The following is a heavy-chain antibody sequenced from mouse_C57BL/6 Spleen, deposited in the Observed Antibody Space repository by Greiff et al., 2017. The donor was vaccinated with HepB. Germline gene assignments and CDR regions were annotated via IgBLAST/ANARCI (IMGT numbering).Heavy chain of an antibody. V-gene: IGHV1-63*01. CDR3: ARGPFFAY. J-gene: IGHJ3*01. CDR1: GYTFTNYW. Sequence: VQLQQSGAELVRPGTSVKMSCKASGYTFTNYWIGWAKQRPGHGLEWIGDIYPGGGYTNYNEKFKGKATLTADKSSSTAYMQFSSLTSDDSAIYYCARGPFFAYWGQGTLVTVSA. CDR2: IYPGGGYT.